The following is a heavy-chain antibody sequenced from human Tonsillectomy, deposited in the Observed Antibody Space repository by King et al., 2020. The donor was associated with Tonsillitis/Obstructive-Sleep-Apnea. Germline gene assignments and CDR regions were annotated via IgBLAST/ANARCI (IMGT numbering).Heavy chain of an antibody. V-gene: IGHV3-64*01. Sequence: VQLVESGGGLVQPGGSLRLSCAASGFTFSSYAMHWVRQAPGKGLEYVSAISSNGGSTYYANSVKGRFTISRDNSKNTLYLQMGSLRAEDMAVYYCARDNPEGGYDLTPNYYYYYGMDVWGQGTTVTVSS. J-gene: IGHJ6*02. CDR2: ISSNGGST. CDR1: GFTFSSYA. CDR3: ARDNPEGGYDLTPNYYYYYGMDV. D-gene: IGHD5-12*01.